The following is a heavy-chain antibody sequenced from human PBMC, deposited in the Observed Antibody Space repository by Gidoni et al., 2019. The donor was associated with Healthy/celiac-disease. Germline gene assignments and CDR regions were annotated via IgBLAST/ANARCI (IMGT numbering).Heavy chain of an antibody. CDR1: GYSFTSYW. J-gene: IGHJ4*02. CDR2: IYPGDSDT. CDR3: ARAHITMVRGVRGTYFDY. V-gene: IGHV5-51*01. D-gene: IGHD3-10*01. Sequence: EVQLVQSGAEVQKHGESLKISCKGSGYSFTSYWIGWVRQMPGKGLEWMGIIYPGDSDTRYSPSFQGQVTISADKSISTAYLQWSSLKASDTAMYYCARAHITMVRGVRGTYFDYWGQGTLVTVSS.